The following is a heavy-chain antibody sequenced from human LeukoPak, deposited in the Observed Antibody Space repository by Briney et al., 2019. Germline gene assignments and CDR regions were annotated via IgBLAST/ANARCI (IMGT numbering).Heavy chain of an antibody. J-gene: IGHJ4*02. CDR2: IKQDGSEQ. Sequence: GGSLRLSCAASRFTFSSYWMTWVRQAPGKGLEWVANIKQDGSEQYYVGSVKGRFTISRDNTKNSLFLQLNSLRAEDTAVYYCAREGGYGGVFDYWGQGTLVTVSS. CDR3: AREGGYGGVFDY. V-gene: IGHV3-7*05. D-gene: IGHD5-12*01. CDR1: RFTFSSYW.